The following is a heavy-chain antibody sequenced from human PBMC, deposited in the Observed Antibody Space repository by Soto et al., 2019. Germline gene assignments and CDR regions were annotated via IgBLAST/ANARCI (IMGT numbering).Heavy chain of an antibody. CDR3: ARGQQLDPYYFDY. CDR2: IYYSGST. CDR1: GGSISSYY. Sequence: SETLSLTCTVSGGSISSYYWSWIRQPPGKGLEWIGYIYYSGSTNYNPSLKSRVTISVDTSKNQFSLKLSSVTAADTAVYYCARGQQLDPYYFDYWGQGTLVTVSS. J-gene: IGHJ4*02. V-gene: IGHV4-59*01. D-gene: IGHD6-13*01.